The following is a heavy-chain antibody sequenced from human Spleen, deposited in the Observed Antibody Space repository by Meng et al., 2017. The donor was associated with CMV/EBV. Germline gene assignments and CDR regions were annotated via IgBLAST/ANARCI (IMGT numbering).Heavy chain of an antibody. CDR3: ARAVPATNRPFDI. CDR2: VGGCDGDT. CDR1: GYTFSSYG. Sequence: ASVKVSCKASGYTFSSYGISWVRQAPGQGLEWMGWVGGCDGDTNYAPELQGRVTMTTDTSTNTVYMELRSLTSDDTAVYYCARAVPATNRPFDIWGQGTMVTVSS. D-gene: IGHD2-15*01. J-gene: IGHJ3*02. V-gene: IGHV1-18*01.